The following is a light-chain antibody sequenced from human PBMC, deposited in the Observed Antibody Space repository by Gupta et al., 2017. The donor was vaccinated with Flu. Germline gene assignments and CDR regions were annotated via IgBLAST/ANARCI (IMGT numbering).Light chain of an antibody. Sequence: DIQMTQSPSTLSASVGDRVTITCRASQSLNNWLAWYQQKSGKAPKLLIYRASGLESGVPPRFSGSGSGTQYTLTINNLQPEDSATYYCQQYNSGAWTFGQGTKVE. CDR1: QSLNNW. CDR3: QQYNSGAWT. V-gene: IGKV1-5*03. J-gene: IGKJ1*01. CDR2: RAS.